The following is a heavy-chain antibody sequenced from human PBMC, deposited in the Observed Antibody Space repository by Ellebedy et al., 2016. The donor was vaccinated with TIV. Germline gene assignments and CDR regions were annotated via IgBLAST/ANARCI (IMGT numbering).Heavy chain of an antibody. CDR3: ARGSLTYYYDSSGLIFDY. CDR1: GGSISSYY. J-gene: IGHJ4*02. CDR2: INHSGST. D-gene: IGHD3-22*01. Sequence: SETLSLTCTVSGGSISSYYWSWIRQPAGKGLEWIGEINHSGSTNYNPSLKSRVTVSVDTSKNQFSLKLSSVTAADTAVYYCARGSLTYYYDSSGLIFDYWGQGTLVTVSS. V-gene: IGHV4-59*12.